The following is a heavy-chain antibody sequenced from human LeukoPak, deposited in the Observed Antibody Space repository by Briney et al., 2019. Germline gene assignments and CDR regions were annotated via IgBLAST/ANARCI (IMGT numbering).Heavy chain of an antibody. D-gene: IGHD4-17*01. J-gene: IGHJ5*02. CDR2: ISYDGSNK. V-gene: IGHV3-30*03. CDR1: GFTFSSYG. CDR3: ARGHYAPEDWFDP. Sequence: GGSLRLSCAASGFTFSSYGMHWVRQAPGKGLEWVAVISYDGSNKYYADSVKGRFTISRDNSKNTLYLQMNSLRAEDTAVYYCARGHYAPEDWFDPWGQGTLVTVSS.